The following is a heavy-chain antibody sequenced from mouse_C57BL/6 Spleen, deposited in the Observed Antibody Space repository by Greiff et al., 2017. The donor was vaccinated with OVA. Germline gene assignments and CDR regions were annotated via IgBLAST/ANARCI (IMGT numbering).Heavy chain of an antibody. CDR1: GYTFTDYN. Sequence: EVQLQQSGPELVKPGASVKIPCKASGYTFTDYNMDWVKQSHGKSLEWIGDINPNNGGTIYNQKFKGKAKLTVDKSSSTSYMELRILSSEDTSVSYCSRAVVATDYFDFWGPGPTLTVSS. J-gene: IGHJ2*01. CDR3: SRAVVATDYFDF. V-gene: IGHV1-18*01. CDR2: INPNNGGT. D-gene: IGHD1-1*01.